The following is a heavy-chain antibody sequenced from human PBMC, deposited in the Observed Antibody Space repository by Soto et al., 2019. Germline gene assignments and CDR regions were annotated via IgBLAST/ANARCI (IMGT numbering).Heavy chain of an antibody. CDR1: GGSTSPYY. CDR2: IDYSGGA. V-gene: IGHV4-59*01. CDR3: ARGRPWELYDY. J-gene: IGHJ4*02. D-gene: IGHD1-7*01. Sequence: QVQLQESGPGLVKASETLSLTCTVSGGSTSPYYWSWLRQPPGKGLEWIGFIDYSGGARYNTSLKSRVTMSLDTSENQISLKLSSMTAADTAVYFCARGRPWELYDYWGQGTLVTVSS.